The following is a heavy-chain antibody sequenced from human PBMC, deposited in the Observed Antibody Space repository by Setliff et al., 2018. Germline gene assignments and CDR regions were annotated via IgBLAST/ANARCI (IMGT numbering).Heavy chain of an antibody. CDR1: GFFFRSYE. CDR2: INSGGTKI. J-gene: IGHJ4*02. CDR3: ARSINGYQQRYDF. Sequence: LRLSCAASGFFFRSYEMNWVRQTPGKGLEWVSYINSGGTKIYYADSVEGRFTISRDNGKNSLFLQMNSVRAEDTAVYYCARSINGYQQRYDFWGQGALVTVPQ. V-gene: IGHV3-48*03. D-gene: IGHD3-16*01.